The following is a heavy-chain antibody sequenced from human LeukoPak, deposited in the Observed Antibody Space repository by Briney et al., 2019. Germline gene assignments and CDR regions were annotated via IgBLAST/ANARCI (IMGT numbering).Heavy chain of an antibody. Sequence: GGSLRLSCAASGFTFTSSSMTWVRQAPGKGLEWVSSISSSSSYIYYADSVKGRFTISRDNAKNSLYLQMNSLRAEDTAVYYCAREIAAAGTGDAFDIWGQGTMVTVSS. V-gene: IGHV3-21*01. CDR2: ISSSSSYI. CDR3: AREIAAAGTGDAFDI. D-gene: IGHD6-13*01. J-gene: IGHJ3*02. CDR1: GFTFTSSS.